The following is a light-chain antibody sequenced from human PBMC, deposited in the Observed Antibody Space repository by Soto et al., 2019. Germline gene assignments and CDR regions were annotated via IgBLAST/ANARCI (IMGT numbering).Light chain of an antibody. J-gene: IGKJ1*01. CDR2: GVS. CDR3: QQYNDWPFT. Sequence: EIVMTQSPGTLSVSPGERATLSCRASQSVSVNLAWYQQKPGQAPRLLIYGVSTRATGIPARFSGSESGTEFTLTISSLQSEDFAVYYCQQYNDWPFTFGQGTK. CDR1: QSVSVN. V-gene: IGKV3-15*01.